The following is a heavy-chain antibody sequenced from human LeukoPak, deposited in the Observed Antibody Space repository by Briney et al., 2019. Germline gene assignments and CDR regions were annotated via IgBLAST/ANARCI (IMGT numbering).Heavy chain of an antibody. CDR1: GFTFSSYA. J-gene: IGHJ6*02. D-gene: IGHD2-2*01. V-gene: IGHV3-23*01. CDR3: AKAIVVVPAAIDYYYGMDV. Sequence: GGSLRLSCAASGFTFSSYAMSWVRQAPGKGLEWVSAISGSGGSTYYADSVKGRFTISRDNSKNTLYLQMNSLRAEDTAVFYCAKAIVVVPAAIDYYYGMDVWGQGTTVTVSS. CDR2: ISGSGGST.